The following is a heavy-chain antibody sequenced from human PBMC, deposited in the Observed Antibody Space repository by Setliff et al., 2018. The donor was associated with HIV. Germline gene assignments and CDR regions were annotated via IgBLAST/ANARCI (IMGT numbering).Heavy chain of an antibody. Sequence: GGSLRLSCAASGFTFSTFSMNWVRQAPGKGLEWVSSITSSSNYIYYADSVKGRFTISRDNAKNSLYLQMNSLRVEDTAVYYCTKGHYTTSGWGQGTLVTVSS. CDR3: TKGHYTTSG. D-gene: IGHD2-2*02. CDR2: ITSSSNYI. V-gene: IGHV3-21*01. CDR1: GFTFSTFS. J-gene: IGHJ4*02.